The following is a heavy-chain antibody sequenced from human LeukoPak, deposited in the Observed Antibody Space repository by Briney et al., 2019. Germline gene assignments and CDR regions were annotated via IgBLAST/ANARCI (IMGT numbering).Heavy chain of an antibody. Sequence: SETLSLTCTVSGGSISSSSYYWGWIRQSPGKGLECIGRIYSSGSTNYNPSLKSRVTMSVDTSKNQFSLKLSSVTAADTAVYYCARVTTGWYYFDYWGQGTLVTVSS. CDR1: GGSISSSSYY. V-gene: IGHV4-39*07. J-gene: IGHJ4*02. CDR3: ARVTTGWYYFDY. D-gene: IGHD4-17*01. CDR2: IYSSGST.